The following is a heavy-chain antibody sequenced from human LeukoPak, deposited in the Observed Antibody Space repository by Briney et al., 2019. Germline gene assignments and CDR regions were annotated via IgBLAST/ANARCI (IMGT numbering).Heavy chain of an antibody. CDR2: IYTSGST. V-gene: IGHV4-4*08. CDR3: ARLYRDHWYFDL. D-gene: IGHD2-8*01. Sequence: PSETRSLTCTVSGGSISSDYWSWIRQPPGKGLEWIRRIYTSGSTNYNPSFKSRVTISLDTSKNQFSLKLSSVTAADTAVYYCARLYRDHWYFDLWGRGTLVTVSS. CDR1: GGSISSDY. J-gene: IGHJ2*01.